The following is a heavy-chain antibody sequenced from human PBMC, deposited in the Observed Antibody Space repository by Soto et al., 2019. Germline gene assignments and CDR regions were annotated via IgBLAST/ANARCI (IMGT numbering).Heavy chain of an antibody. J-gene: IGHJ6*02. CDR2: INPNSGGT. V-gene: IGHV1-2*04. CDR1: GYTFTGYY. Sequence: GASVKVSCKASGYTFTGYYMHWVRQAPGQGLEWMGWINPNSGGTNYAQKFQGWVTMTRDTSISTAYMELSRLRSDDTAVYYCARAGYCISTSCYAPRPPNYYYYGMDVWGQGTTVTVSS. CDR3: ARAGYCISTSCYAPRPPNYYYYGMDV. D-gene: IGHD2-2*01.